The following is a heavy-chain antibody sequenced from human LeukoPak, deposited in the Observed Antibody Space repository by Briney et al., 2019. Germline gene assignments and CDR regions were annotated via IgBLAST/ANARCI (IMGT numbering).Heavy chain of an antibody. CDR3: ETRPYDYDILTGYYSFDY. Sequence: SVKVSCKASGGTFSSYAISWVRQAPGQGLEWMGGIIPIFGTANYAQKFQGRVTITTDESTSTAYMELSSLRSEDTAVYYCETRPYDYDILTGYYSFDYWGQGTLVTVSS. D-gene: IGHD3-9*01. V-gene: IGHV1-69*05. CDR2: IIPIFGTA. J-gene: IGHJ4*02. CDR1: GGTFSSYA.